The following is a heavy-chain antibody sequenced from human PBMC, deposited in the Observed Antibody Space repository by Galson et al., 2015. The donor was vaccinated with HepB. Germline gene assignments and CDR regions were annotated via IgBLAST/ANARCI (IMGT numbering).Heavy chain of an antibody. CDR2: IGVNPGNT. D-gene: IGHD1-1*01. J-gene: IGHJ4*02. CDR3: AKGTTNIDN. CDR1: GFTFSSLG. V-gene: IGHV3-23*01. Sequence: SLRLSCAASGFTFSSLGMTWVRQAPGKELECVSAIGVNPGNTDYADSVRGRFTISRDNSKNMLYLQMNNLRAEDTAVYYCAKGTTNIDNWGQGTLVTVSS.